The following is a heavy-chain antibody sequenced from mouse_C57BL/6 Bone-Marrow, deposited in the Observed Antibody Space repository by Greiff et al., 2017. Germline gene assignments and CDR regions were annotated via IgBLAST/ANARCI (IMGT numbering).Heavy chain of an antibody. J-gene: IGHJ3*01. V-gene: IGHV5-12*01. CDR2: ISNGGGST. Sequence: EVQRVESGGGLVQPGGSLKLSCAASGFTFSDYYMYWVRQTPEKRLEWVAYISNGGGSTYYPDTVKGRFTISRDNAKNTLYLQMSRLKSEDTAMYYCARHGRIAYWGQGTLVTVSA. CDR3: ARHGRIAY. CDR1: GFTFSDYY.